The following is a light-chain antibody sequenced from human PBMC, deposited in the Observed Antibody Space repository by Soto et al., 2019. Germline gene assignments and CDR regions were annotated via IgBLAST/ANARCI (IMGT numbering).Light chain of an antibody. CDR2: DVN. V-gene: IGLV2-11*01. Sequence: QCVLTQPGSWSGSPGQSVTISCTGTISDVGAYNYVSWYQQHPGKAPKLMIYDVNKRPSGVPDRFSGSKSGNTASLTISGLQAEDEADYYCCSYAGTYTIFVFGTGTKVNVL. CDR3: CSYAGTYTIFV. CDR1: ISDVGAYNY. J-gene: IGLJ1*01.